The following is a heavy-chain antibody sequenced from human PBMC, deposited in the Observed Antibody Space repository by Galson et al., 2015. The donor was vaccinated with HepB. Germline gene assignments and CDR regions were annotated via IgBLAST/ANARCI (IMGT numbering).Heavy chain of an antibody. J-gene: IGHJ4*02. CDR3: TLGGAAAY. D-gene: IGHD2-15*01. Sequence: SLRLSCAGSGFPFGHYAMSWFRQAPGKGLEWLGYIKSKTFDGTTQYAASVRGRFTISRDDSASLAYLQMNNLRIEDTAMYYCTLGGAAAYWGQGTLVTVSS. CDR2: IKSKTFDGTT. CDR1: GFPFGHYA. V-gene: IGHV3-49*03.